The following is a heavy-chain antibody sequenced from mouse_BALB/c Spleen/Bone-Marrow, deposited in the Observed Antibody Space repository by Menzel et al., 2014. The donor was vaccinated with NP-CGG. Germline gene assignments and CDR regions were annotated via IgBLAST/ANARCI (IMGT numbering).Heavy chain of an antibody. D-gene: IGHD4-1*01. CDR3: ARCLTGTSAMDY. CDR1: GYAFTNYL. Sequence: QVQLQQSGAELVRPGTSVKVSCKASGYAFTNYLIEWVKQRPGQGLEWIGVINPGSGGTNYNEKFKAKAILTADKSSSTAYMQLSSLTADDSAVYFCARCLTGTSAMDYWGQGTPVTVSS. J-gene: IGHJ4*01. CDR2: INPGSGGT. V-gene: IGHV1-54*01.